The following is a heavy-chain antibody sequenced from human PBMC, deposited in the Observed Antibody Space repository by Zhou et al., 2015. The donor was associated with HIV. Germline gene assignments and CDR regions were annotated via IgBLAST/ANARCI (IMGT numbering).Heavy chain of an antibody. CDR1: GGTFSSYA. V-gene: IGHV1-69*01. CDR2: IIPTLGTA. D-gene: IGHD2-2*01. J-gene: IGHJ6*02. Sequence: QVQLVQSGAEVRKPGSSVKVSCKASGGTFSSYAIGWVRQAPGEGLEWMGGIIPTLGTAQYAQKFQGRVTITADASTSTVYMELSSLRFEDTAVYYCARVYCSSTSCIPTGYYGLDVWGQGTTVTVSS. CDR3: ARVYCSSTSCIPTGYYGLDV.